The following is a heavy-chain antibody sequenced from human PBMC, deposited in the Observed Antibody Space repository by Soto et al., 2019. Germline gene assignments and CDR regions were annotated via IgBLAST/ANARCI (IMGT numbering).Heavy chain of an antibody. J-gene: IGHJ6*03. CDR2: IGTAGDT. CDR1: GFTFSSYD. CDR3: ARSDFWSGYPYMDV. V-gene: IGHV3-13*01. D-gene: IGHD3-3*01. Sequence: GGSLRLSCAASGFTFSSYDMHWVRQATGKGLEWVSAIGTAGDTYYPGSVKGRFTISRENAKNSLYLQMNSLRAGDTAVYYCARSDFWSGYPYMDVWGKRTTDLVSS.